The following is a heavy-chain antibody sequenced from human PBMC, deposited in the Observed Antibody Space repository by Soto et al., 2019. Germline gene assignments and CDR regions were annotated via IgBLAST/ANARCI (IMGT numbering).Heavy chain of an antibody. Sequence: GASVKVSCKASGYTFTSYGISWVRQAPGQGLEWMGWISAYNGNTNYAQKLQGRVTMTTDTSTSTAYMELRSLRSDDTAVYYCAREGDILTGYYYYYGMDVWGQGTTVTVSS. J-gene: IGHJ6*02. D-gene: IGHD3-9*01. CDR2: ISAYNGNT. CDR3: AREGDILTGYYYYYGMDV. V-gene: IGHV1-18*01. CDR1: GYTFTSYG.